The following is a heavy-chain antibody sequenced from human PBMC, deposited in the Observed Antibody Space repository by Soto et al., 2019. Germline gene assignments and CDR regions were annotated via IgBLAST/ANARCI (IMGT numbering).Heavy chain of an antibody. CDR2: IGTAGDT. Sequence: GGSLRLSCSASGFTFSSYDMHWVRQGPGKGLEWVSAIGTAGDTNYAGPVKGRFTISRENAKNSLYLQMNSLRAGDTAIHFCARAIGPTLFDYWGQGTLVTVSS. CDR1: GFTFSSYD. V-gene: IGHV3-13*04. D-gene: IGHD3-22*01. J-gene: IGHJ4*02. CDR3: ARAIGPTLFDY.